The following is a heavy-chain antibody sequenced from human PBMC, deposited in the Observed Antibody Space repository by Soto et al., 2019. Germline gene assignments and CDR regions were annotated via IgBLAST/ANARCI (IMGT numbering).Heavy chain of an antibody. D-gene: IGHD6-6*01. J-gene: IGHJ3*02. CDR1: GFSLSTSGVG. V-gene: IGHV2-5*01. CDR2: IYWSGDE. CDR3: ARGVATRPVFAFDI. Sequence: SGPTLVNPTQTLTLTCSFSGFSLSTSGVGVGWIRQPPGKALEWLALIYWSGDEHYRPSLKTGLTITKDTSKNQVVLTMTNMDPVDTATYYCARGVATRPVFAFDIWGQGTMVTVSS.